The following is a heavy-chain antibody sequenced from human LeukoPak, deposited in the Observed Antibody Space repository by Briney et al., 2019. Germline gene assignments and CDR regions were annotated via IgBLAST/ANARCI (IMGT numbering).Heavy chain of an antibody. CDR1: GFMFSSNW. CDR3: GDRRGDY. D-gene: IGHD3-10*01. Sequence: PGGSLRLSCAASGFMFSSNWMSWVRLAPGKGLEWVANIKEDGTETYYVDSVKGRFTISRDNAKNSLYLQMNSLRAEDTAVYYCGDRRGDYWGQGTLVTVSS. CDR2: IKEDGTET. V-gene: IGHV3-7*01. J-gene: IGHJ4*02.